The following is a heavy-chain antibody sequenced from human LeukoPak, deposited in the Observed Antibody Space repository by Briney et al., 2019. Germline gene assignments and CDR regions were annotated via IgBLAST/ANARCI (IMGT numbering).Heavy chain of an antibody. CDR2: IYYSGST. CDR1: GGSISSYY. D-gene: IGHD1-1*01. V-gene: IGHV4-59*08. CDR3: ARLGTYSFAFDY. Sequence: SETLSLTCTVSGGSISSYYWSWIRQPPGKGLEWIGYIYYSGSTNYNPSLKSRVTISVDTSKNQFSLKLSSVTPADTAVYYCARLGTYSFAFDYWGQGTLVTVSS. J-gene: IGHJ4*02.